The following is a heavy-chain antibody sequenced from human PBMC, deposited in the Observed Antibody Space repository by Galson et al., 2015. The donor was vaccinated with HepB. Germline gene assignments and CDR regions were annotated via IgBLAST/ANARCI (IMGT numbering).Heavy chain of an antibody. D-gene: IGHD1-7*01. Sequence: SLRLSCAASGFTFSSYSMNWVRQAPGKGLEWVSSISSSSSYIYYADSVKGRFTISRDNAKNSLYLQMNSLRAEDTAVYYCARDNNWNYRAYYYYMDVWGKGTTVTVSS. CDR2: ISSSSSYI. V-gene: IGHV3-21*01. CDR3: ARDNNWNYRAYYYYMDV. J-gene: IGHJ6*03. CDR1: GFTFSSYS.